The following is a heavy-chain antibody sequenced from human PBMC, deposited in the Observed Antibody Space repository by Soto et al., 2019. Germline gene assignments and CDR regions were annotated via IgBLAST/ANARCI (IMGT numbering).Heavy chain of an antibody. D-gene: IGHD3-16*01. Sequence: QLQLQESGPGLVKPSETLSLTCIVSGGSIRSSSYYWGWIRQPPGKGLEWIGSGYYTGSTFYTPSLESRVTVSVDTSKNRFSLKLRSVTAADTAVYFCAAEETGPFGGAQVDWGQGTLVTVSS. J-gene: IGHJ4*02. CDR2: GYYTGST. CDR3: AAEETGPFGGAQVD. CDR1: GGSIRSSSYY. V-gene: IGHV4-39*01.